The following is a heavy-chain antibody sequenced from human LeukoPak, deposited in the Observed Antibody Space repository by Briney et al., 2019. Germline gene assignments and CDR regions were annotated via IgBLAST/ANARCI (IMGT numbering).Heavy chain of an antibody. CDR1: GGSISSYY. CDR3: ARAFYPGYYSYMAV. Sequence: TSETLSLTCTVSGGSISSYYWSWIRQPPGKGLEWIGYIYHSGSTNYNPSLKSRVTISVDTSKNQFSLKLSSVTAADTAVYYCARAFYPGYYSYMAVWGKGTTVTVSS. CDR2: IYHSGST. D-gene: IGHD3-3*02. J-gene: IGHJ6*03. V-gene: IGHV4-59*01.